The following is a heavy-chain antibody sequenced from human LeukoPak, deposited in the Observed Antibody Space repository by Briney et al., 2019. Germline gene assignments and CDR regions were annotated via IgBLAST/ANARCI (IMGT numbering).Heavy chain of an antibody. CDR3: TTDPWGYFDWLYYRNY. Sequence: GGSLRLSCAASGFTFSNAWMNWVRQALGKGLEWVGRIKSKTDGGTTDYAAPVKGRFTISRDDSKNTLYLQMNSLKTEDTAVYYCTTDPWGYFDWLYYRNYWGQGTLVTVSS. V-gene: IGHV3-15*07. D-gene: IGHD3-9*01. CDR1: GFTFSNAW. CDR2: IKSKTDGGTT. J-gene: IGHJ4*02.